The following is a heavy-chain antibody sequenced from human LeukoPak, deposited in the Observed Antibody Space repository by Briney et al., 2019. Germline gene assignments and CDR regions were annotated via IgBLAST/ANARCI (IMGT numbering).Heavy chain of an antibody. CDR1: GFTFSDYY. CDR3: ARAGPPSFWSGSNFDY. D-gene: IGHD3-3*01. V-gene: IGHV3-11*04. CDR2: ISSSDTTI. J-gene: IGHJ4*02. Sequence: GGSLRLSCADSGFTFSDYYMTWIRLAPGKGLELVSYISSSDTTIYYADSVKGRFTISRDNAKNSLYLQMNSLSAEDTAVYYCARAGPPSFWSGSNFDYWGQGTLVTVSS.